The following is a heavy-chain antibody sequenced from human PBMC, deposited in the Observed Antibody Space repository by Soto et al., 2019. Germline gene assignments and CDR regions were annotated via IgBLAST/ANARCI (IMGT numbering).Heavy chain of an antibody. CDR2: IVHGGTT. V-gene: IGHV4-38-2*02. CDR1: GYSISSGYF. J-gene: IGHJ4*02. D-gene: IGHD4-4*01. Sequence: PSEPLSLTCTVSGYSISSGYFWAWIRQPPRKGLEWIGNIVHGGTTHYNPSLKGRVSMSVDTSKNQFSLNLGFVTAADTAVYHCCSDDYNNYRHPGCWGQGTLVTVSS. CDR3: CSDDYNNYRHPGC.